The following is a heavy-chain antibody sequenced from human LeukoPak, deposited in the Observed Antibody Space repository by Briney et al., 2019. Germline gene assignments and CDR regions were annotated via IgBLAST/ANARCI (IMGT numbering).Heavy chain of an antibody. Sequence: ASVKVSCKASGYTFTGYDMDWVRQAPGQGLEWMGWINPNSGGTNYAQKFQGRVTMTRDTSISTAYMELSRLRSDDTAVYYCARDLQGMSIAAAGILEVPGSGYYYYGMDVWGQGTTVTVSS. CDR2: INPNSGGT. CDR1: GYTFTGYD. D-gene: IGHD6-13*01. V-gene: IGHV1-2*02. J-gene: IGHJ6*02. CDR3: ARDLQGMSIAAAGILEVPGSGYYYYGMDV.